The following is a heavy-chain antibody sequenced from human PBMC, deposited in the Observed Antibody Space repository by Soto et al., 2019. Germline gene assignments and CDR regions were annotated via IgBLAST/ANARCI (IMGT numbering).Heavy chain of an antibody. CDR3: AREWRGYYSNWFDP. CDR2: MNPNSGNT. V-gene: IGHV1-8*01. D-gene: IGHD3-3*01. Sequence: ASVKVSCKASGYTFTSYDINWVRQATGQGLEWMGWMNPNSGNTGYAQKFQGRVTMTRNTSISTAYMELSSLRSEDTAVYYCAREWRGYYSNWFDPWGQGTLVTVSS. J-gene: IGHJ5*02. CDR1: GYTFTSYD.